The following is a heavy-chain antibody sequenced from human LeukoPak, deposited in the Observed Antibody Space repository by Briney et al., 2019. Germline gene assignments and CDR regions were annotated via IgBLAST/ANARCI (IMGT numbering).Heavy chain of an antibody. CDR3: ANPNDREDY. CDR2: ISSDANYK. D-gene: IGHD1-1*01. CDR1: GFTFSTYA. V-gene: IGHV3-30-3*01. Sequence: GGSLRLSCAASGFTFSTYAMHWVRQAPGKGLEWVALISSDANYKDYADSVKGRFTISRDNSRNTLYLQMNSLRAEDTAVYYCANPNDREDYWGQGTLVTVSS. J-gene: IGHJ4*02.